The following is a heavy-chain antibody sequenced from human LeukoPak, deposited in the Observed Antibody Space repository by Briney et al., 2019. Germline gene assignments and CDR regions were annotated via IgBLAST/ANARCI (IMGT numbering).Heavy chain of an antibody. D-gene: IGHD3-10*01. CDR3: ARLGRSLWFGELEYYFDY. V-gene: IGHV4-39*01. J-gene: IGHJ4*02. Sequence: PSETLSLTCTVSGGSISSSSYYWGWIRQPPGKGLEWIGSIYYSGSTYYNPSLKSRVIISVDTSKNQFSLKLSSVTAADTAVYYCARLGRSLWFGELEYYFDYWGQGTLVTVSS. CDR2: IYYSGST. CDR1: GGSISSSSYY.